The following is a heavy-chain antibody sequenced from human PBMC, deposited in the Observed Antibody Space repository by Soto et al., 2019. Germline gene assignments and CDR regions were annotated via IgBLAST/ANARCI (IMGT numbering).Heavy chain of an antibody. V-gene: IGHV3-72*01. J-gene: IGHJ4*02. CDR3: AAYLSGHPF. Sequence: EVPLVESGGGLVQPGGSLRLSCAVSGFTFRDHDMDWVRQAPGKGLEWVGRDKRYSFTEDYGASVKGRFTISRDYSKNSLSLQLNSLKAEDTAVYYCAAYLSGHPFWGPGTLVTVSS. D-gene: IGHD2-21*01. CDR2: DKRYSFTE. CDR1: GFTFRDHD.